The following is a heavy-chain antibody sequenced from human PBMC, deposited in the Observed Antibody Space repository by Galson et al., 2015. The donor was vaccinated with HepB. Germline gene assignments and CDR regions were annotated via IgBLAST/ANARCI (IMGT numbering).Heavy chain of an antibody. CDR2: IWYDGSNK. J-gene: IGHJ3*02. CDR1: GFTFSSYG. Sequence: SLRLSCAASGFTFSSYGMHWARQAPGKGLEWVAVIWYDGSNKYYADSVKGRFTISRDNSKNTLYLQMNSLRAEDTAVYYCAATSGSYGGAGAFDIWGQGTMVTVSS. CDR3: AATSGSYGGAGAFDI. D-gene: IGHD1-26*01. V-gene: IGHV3-33*01.